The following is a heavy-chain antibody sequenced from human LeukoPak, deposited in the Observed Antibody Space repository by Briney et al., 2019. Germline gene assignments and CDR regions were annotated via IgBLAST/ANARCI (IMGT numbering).Heavy chain of an antibody. D-gene: IGHD3-10*01. J-gene: IGHJ5*02. V-gene: IGHV4-4*07. CDR1: GGSISSYY. CDR2: IYTSGST. Sequence: SETLSLTCTVSGGSISSYYWSWIRRPAGKGLEWIGRIYTSGSTNYNPSLKSRVTMSVDTSKNQFSLKLSSVTAADTAVYYCAREKGPKLLWFGEPSYWFDPWGQGTLVTVSS. CDR3: AREKGPKLLWFGEPSYWFDP.